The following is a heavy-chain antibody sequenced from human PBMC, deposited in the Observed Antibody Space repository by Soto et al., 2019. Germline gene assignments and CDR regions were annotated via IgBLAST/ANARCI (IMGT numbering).Heavy chain of an antibody. V-gene: IGHV4-39*01. D-gene: IGHD3-16*01. CDR2: IYYSGST. J-gene: IGHJ4*01. Sequence: SETLSLTCTVSRGSISSGTNYWAWIRQPPGKGLEWIANIYYSGSTFYNPSLKSRVTISLDTSKNQFSLKLRSVTAADTAVYFCARNEGGWYFHSWGGGTWVTVSS. CDR3: ARNEGGWYFHS. CDR1: RGSISSGTNY.